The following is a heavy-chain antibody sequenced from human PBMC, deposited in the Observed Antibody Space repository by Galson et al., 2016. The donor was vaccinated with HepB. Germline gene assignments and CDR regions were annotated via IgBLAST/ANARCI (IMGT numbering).Heavy chain of an antibody. D-gene: IGHD2-2*01. Sequence: SLRLSCAASGFTFSHYGMHWVRQAPGKGLEWVAIIWYDGSREDYLDSVKGRFTISRDNSKNTLFLQMNTLRAEDTAVYYCAKVREACSRTSCYHYYGTDVWGPGTTVTVSS. V-gene: IGHV3-33*06. CDR2: IWYDGSRE. J-gene: IGHJ6*02. CDR1: GFTFSHYG. CDR3: AKVREACSRTSCYHYYGTDV.